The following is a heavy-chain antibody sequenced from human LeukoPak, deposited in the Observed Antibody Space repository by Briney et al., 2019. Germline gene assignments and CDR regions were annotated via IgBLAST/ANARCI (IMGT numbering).Heavy chain of an antibody. CDR1: GGTFSSYT. CDR3: ARGLVSTSCSRYCAFDI. CDR2: IIPILGIA. V-gene: IGHV1-69*02. J-gene: IGHJ3*02. D-gene: IGHD2-2*01. Sequence: SVKVSXKASGGTFSSYTISWVRQAPGQGLEWMGRIIPILGIAKYAQKFQGRVTITADKSTSTAYMELSSLRSEDTAVYYCARGLVSTSCSRYCAFDIWGQGTMVTVSS.